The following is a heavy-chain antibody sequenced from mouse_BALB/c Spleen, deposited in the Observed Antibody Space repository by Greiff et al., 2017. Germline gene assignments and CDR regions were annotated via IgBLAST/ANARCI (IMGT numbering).Heavy chain of an antibody. Sequence: EVQRVESGGGLVQPGGSLKLSCAASGFTFSSYGMSWVRQTPDKRLELVATINSNGGSTYYPDSVKGRFTISRDNAKNTLYLQMSSLKSEDTAMYYCARDSGPAWFAYWGQGTLVTVSA. CDR1: GFTFSSYG. CDR3: ARDSGPAWFAY. V-gene: IGHV5-6-3*01. J-gene: IGHJ3*01. CDR2: INSNGGST.